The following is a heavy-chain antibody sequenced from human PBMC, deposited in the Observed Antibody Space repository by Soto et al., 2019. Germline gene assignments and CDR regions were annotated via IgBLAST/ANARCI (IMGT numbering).Heavy chain of an antibody. Sequence: SETLSLTCAVTGGSISSGGYSWSWIRQPPGKGLEWIGYIYHSGSTYYNPSLKSRVTISVDRSKNQFSLKLSSVTAADTAVYYCAGGPGVARNYWGQGTLVTVSS. D-gene: IGHD5-12*01. CDR3: AGGPGVARNY. V-gene: IGHV4-30-2*01. CDR1: GGSISSGGYS. J-gene: IGHJ4*02. CDR2: IYHSGST.